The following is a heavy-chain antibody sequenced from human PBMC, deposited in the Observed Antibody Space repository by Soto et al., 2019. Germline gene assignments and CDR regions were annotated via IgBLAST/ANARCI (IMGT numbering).Heavy chain of an antibody. V-gene: IGHV1-69*13. CDR1: GGTFSSYA. J-gene: IGHJ4*02. CDR3: ESFDFRGSGSFDY. CDR2: IIPIFGTA. D-gene: IGHD3-10*01. Sequence: SVKVSCKASGGTFSSYAISWVRQAPGQGLEWMGGIIPIFGTANYAQKFQGRVTITADESTSTAYMELSSLRSEDTAVYYCESFDFRGSGSFDYWGQGTLVTVSS.